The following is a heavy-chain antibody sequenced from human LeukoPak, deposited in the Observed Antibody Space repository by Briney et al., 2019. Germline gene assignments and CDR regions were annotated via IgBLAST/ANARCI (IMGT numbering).Heavy chain of an antibody. Sequence: SETLSLTCTVSDDSISSYYWSWIRQPAGKGLEWIGRIYSSGSTNYNPSLKSRVTMSVDTSKNQFSLKLSSVTAADTAVYYCAREDYGSGSYHLDYWGQGTLVTVSS. D-gene: IGHD3-10*01. CDR2: IYSSGST. J-gene: IGHJ4*02. V-gene: IGHV4-4*07. CDR3: AREDYGSGSYHLDY. CDR1: DDSISSYY.